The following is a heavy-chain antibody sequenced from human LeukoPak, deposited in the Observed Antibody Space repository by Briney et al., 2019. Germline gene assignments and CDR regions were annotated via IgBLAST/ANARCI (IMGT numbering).Heavy chain of an antibody. Sequence: PGGSLRLSCAASGFTFSNYWMSWVRQTPGKGLEWVANIKTDGSEKYYVDSVEGRLTISRDNAKNSLYLQMNSLRAEDTALYYCARGYGSGEDGDYWGQGTLVTVSS. CDR2: IKTDGSEK. CDR1: GFTFSNYW. J-gene: IGHJ4*02. CDR3: ARGYGSGEDGDY. V-gene: IGHV3-7*05. D-gene: IGHD3-10*01.